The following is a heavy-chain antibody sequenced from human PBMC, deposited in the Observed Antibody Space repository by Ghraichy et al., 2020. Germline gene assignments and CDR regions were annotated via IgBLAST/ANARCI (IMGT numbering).Heavy chain of an antibody. J-gene: IGHJ4*02. CDR1: GFTFSDFY. D-gene: IGHD6-13*01. CDR3: ARDSSSWYEPPDY. V-gene: IGHV3-11*01. CDR2: ISSSGSTI. Sequence: SLNISCAASGFTFSDFYMSWIRQAPGKGLEWVSYISSSGSTIYYADSVKGRFTISRDNAKDSLFLQMNSLRAEDTAVYYCARDSSSWYEPPDYWGQGTLVTVSS.